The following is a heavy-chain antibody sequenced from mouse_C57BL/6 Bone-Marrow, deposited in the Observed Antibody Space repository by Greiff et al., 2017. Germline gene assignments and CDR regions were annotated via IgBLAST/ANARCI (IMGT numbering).Heavy chain of an antibody. Sequence: EVKVVESGGGLVKPGGSLKLSCAASGFTFSDYGMHWVRQAPEKGLEWVAYISSGSSTIYYADTVKGRFTISRDNAKNTLFLQMTSLRSEDTAMYYCARTNDYPWYFDVWGTGTTVTVSS. D-gene: IGHD2-4*01. CDR2: ISSGSSTI. V-gene: IGHV5-17*01. J-gene: IGHJ1*03. CDR1: GFTFSDYG. CDR3: ARTNDYPWYFDV.